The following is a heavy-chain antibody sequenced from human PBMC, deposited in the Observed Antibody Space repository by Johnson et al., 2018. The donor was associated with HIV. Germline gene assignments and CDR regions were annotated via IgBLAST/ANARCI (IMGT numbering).Heavy chain of an antibody. D-gene: IGHD6-13*01. V-gene: IGHV3-30*19. CDR2: ISYDGSNK. CDR1: GFTFSSYG. Sequence: QVQLVESGGTLVKPGGSLRLSCAASGFTFSSYGIHWVRQAPGKGLEWVAVISYDGSNKYYADSVKGRFTISRDNSKNSLYLQMNSLRAEDTAVYYCAREVAAVGDAFDIWGQGTMVTVSS. J-gene: IGHJ3*02. CDR3: AREVAAVGDAFDI.